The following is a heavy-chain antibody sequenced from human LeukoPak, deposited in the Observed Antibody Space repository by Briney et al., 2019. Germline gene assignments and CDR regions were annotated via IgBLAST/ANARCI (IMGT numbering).Heavy chain of an antibody. V-gene: IGHV1-69-2*01. J-gene: IGHJ3*02. CDR3: ASGSASSAFDI. Sequence: ASEKVSCKDSGYTFTDYYMHWVQQAPGKGIEWMGLVDPEDGETIYAEKFQGRVTITADTSTDTAYMELSSLRSEDTAVYYCASGSASSAFDIWGQGTMVTVSS. CDR1: GYTFTDYY. CDR2: VDPEDGET. D-gene: IGHD6-6*01.